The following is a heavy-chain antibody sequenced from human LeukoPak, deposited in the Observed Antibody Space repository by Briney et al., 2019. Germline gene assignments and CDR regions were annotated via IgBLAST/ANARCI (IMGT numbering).Heavy chain of an antibody. D-gene: IGHD2/OR15-2a*01. J-gene: IGHJ4*02. CDR3: VSFYETY. CDR1: GNYW. Sequence: PGGSLRLSCAASGNYWMHWARQVPGKGLVWVSHINSDGSWTSYADSVKGRFTISKDNAKSTVYLQMNSLRAEDTAVYYCVSFYETYWGRGTLVTVSS. V-gene: IGHV3-74*01. CDR2: INSDGSWT.